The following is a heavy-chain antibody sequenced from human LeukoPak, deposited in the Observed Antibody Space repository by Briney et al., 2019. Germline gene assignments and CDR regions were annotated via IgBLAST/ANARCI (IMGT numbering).Heavy chain of an antibody. CDR1: GGTFSSYA. D-gene: IGHD4-17*01. Sequence: RASVKVSCKASGGTFSSYAISWVRQAPGQGLEWMGGIIPIFGTANYAQKFQGRVTITADESTSTAYMELSSLRSEDTAVYYCARSALEGDTVTTWAGPTLDAFDIWGQGTMVTVSS. CDR3: ARSALEGDTVTTWAGPTLDAFDI. CDR2: IIPIFGTA. V-gene: IGHV1-69*13. J-gene: IGHJ3*02.